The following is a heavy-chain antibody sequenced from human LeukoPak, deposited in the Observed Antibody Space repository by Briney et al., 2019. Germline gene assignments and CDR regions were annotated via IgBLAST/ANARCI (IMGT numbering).Heavy chain of an antibody. CDR1: GFTFSSYW. D-gene: IGHD3-22*01. CDR2: ILSKSEGGTA. CDR3: TTESYDR. J-gene: IGHJ4*02. Sequence: GGSLRLSCEASGFTFSSYWMSWVRQAPGKGLEWVGRILSKSEGGTADYSSPVKGRFTISRDDSKNTLYLQMDSLKTEDTAIYYCTTESYDRWGQGTLVTVSS. V-gene: IGHV3-15*01.